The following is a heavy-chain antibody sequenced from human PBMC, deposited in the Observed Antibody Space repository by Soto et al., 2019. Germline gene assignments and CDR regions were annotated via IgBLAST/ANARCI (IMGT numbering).Heavy chain of an antibody. CDR3: ARVLGNGSGGPNHY. CDR2: ISSSSSTI. Sequence: PGGSLRLSCAASGFTFSSYSMNWVRQAPGKGLEWVSYISSSSSTIYYADSVKGRFTISRDNAKNSLYLQMNSLRAEDTAVYYCARVLGNGSGGPNHYWGQGTLVTVSS. CDR1: GFTFSSYS. V-gene: IGHV3-48*01. J-gene: IGHJ4*02. D-gene: IGHD1-26*01.